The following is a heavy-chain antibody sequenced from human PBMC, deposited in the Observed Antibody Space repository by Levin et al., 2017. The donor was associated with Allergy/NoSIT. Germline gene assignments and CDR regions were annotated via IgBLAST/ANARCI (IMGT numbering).Heavy chain of an antibody. CDR2: TFYTSKWYS. V-gene: IGHV6-1*01. Sequence: SQTLSLTCAISGDSVSSNVAAWNWIRQSPSRGLEWLGSTFYTSKWYSDYAVSVKGRITINPDTSKNQFSLQLNSVTPEDTAVYYCAKEIRNWFDPWGQGTLVTVSS. CDR3: AKEIRNWFDP. CDR1: GDSVSSNVAA. J-gene: IGHJ5*02.